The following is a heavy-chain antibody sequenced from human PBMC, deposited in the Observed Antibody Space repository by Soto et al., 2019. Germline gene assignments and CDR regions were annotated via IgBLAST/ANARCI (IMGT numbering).Heavy chain of an antibody. D-gene: IGHD1-26*01. CDR1: GFTFGDYA. J-gene: IGHJ4*02. CDR3: TRAAQSGSYYFDY. V-gene: IGHV3-49*03. Sequence: GGSLRLSCTASGFTFGDYAMSWFRQAPGKGLEWVGFIRSKAYGGTTEYAASVKGRFTISRDDSKSIAYLQMNSLKTEDTAVYYCTRAAQSGSYYFDYWGQGTLVTVSS. CDR2: IRSKAYGGTT.